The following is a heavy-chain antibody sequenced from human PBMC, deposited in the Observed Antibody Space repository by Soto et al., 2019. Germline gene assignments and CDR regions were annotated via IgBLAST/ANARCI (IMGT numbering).Heavy chain of an antibody. Sequence: QVHLVQSGTEVKEPGASVKVSCKASASTFTGYAINWVRQAPGQGHEWMGWISTFIGNTKYAGNFEGRVAMTTNTSTTTSYMELTSLTFDDTAVYFCARGTVTSGRWFGPWGQGTLVSVSS. D-gene: IGHD4-17*01. CDR2: ISTFIGNT. CDR3: ARGTVTSGRWFGP. J-gene: IGHJ5*02. CDR1: ASTFTGYA. V-gene: IGHV1-18*04.